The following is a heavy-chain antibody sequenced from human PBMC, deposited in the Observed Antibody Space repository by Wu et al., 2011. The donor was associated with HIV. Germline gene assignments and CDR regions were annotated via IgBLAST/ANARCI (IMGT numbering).Heavy chain of an antibody. CDR2: IIPMFGTA. D-gene: IGHD2-2*01. CDR1: GGTFSNFG. J-gene: IGHJ5*02. V-gene: IGHV1-69*14. CDR3: ARVIREGNQLLFSKLLVSWFDP. Sequence: QVQLVQSGTEVKKPGSSVKVSCKASGGTFSNFGISWVRQAPGQGLEWMGRIIPMFGTANYAQKFQGRVTIIADKSTTTAYMELRSLRSDDTAVYYCARVIREGNQLLFSKLLVSWFDPWGQGTLVTVSS.